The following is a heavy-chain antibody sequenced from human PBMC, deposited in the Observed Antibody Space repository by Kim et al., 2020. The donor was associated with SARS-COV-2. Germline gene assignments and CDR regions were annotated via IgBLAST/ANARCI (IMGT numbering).Heavy chain of an antibody. J-gene: IGHJ4*02. V-gene: IGHV4-34*01. D-gene: IGHD2-2*01. CDR3: ARGYCSSTSCSPYYFDY. Sequence: KSRVTISVDTSKNQFSLKLSSVTAADTAVYYCARGYCSSTSCSPYYFDYWGQGTLVTVSS.